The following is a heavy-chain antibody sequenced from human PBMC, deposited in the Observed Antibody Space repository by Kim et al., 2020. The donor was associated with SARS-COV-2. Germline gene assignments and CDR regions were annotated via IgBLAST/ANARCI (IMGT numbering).Heavy chain of an antibody. J-gene: IGHJ4*02. Sequence: SVKSQITIHPDKSKNQFSLQLNSVTPEDTAVYYCARDRTGTTRPSEIFDYWGQGTLVTVSS. CDR3: ARDRTGTTRPSEIFDY. D-gene: IGHD1-1*01. V-gene: IGHV6-1*01.